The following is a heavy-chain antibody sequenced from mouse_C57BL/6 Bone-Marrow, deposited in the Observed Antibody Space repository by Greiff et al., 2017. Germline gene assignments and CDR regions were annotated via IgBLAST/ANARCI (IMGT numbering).Heavy chain of an antibody. CDR3: ARGVRYGSSRAWFAY. V-gene: IGHV1-55*01. D-gene: IGHD1-1*01. J-gene: IGHJ3*01. CDR2: IYPGSGST. CDR1: GYTFTSYW. Sequence: VQLQQSGAELVKPGASVKMSCKASGYTFTSYWITWVKQRPGQGLEWIGDIYPGSGSTNYNEKFKSKATLTVDTSSSTAYMQLSSLTSEDSAVYYCARGVRYGSSRAWFAYWGQGTLVTVSA.